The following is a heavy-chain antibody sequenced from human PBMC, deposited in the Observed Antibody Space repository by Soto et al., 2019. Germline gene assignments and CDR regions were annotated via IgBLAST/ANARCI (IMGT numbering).Heavy chain of an antibody. Sequence: SETLSLTCTVSGGSISSGGYYWSWIRQHPGKGLEWIGYIYYSGSTYYNPSLKSRVTISVDTSKNQFSLKLSSVTAADTSVYYCAREVIPLTTDWYFDLWGRGTLVTVS. D-gene: IGHD4-17*01. CDR3: AREVIPLTTDWYFDL. CDR2: IYYSGST. CDR1: GGSISSGGYY. V-gene: IGHV4-31*03. J-gene: IGHJ2*01.